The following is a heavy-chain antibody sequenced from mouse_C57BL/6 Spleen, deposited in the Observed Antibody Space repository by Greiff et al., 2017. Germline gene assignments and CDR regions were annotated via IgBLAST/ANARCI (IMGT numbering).Heavy chain of an antibody. CDR3: ARKDHYGSSLAY. D-gene: IGHD1-1*01. CDR1: GYSIPSGYY. J-gene: IGHJ2*01. Sequence: VQLQQSGPGLVKPSQSLSLTCSVTGYSIPSGYYWNWIRQFPGNKLEWMGYISYDGSNNYNPSLKNRISITRDTSKNQFFLKLNSVTTEDTATYYCARKDHYGSSLAYWGQGTTLTVSS. CDR2: ISYDGSN. V-gene: IGHV3-6*01.